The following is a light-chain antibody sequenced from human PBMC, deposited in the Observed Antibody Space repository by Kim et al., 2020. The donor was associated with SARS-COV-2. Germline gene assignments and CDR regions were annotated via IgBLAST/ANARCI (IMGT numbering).Light chain of an antibody. J-gene: IGKJ5*01. CDR2: GAS. V-gene: IGKV1-5*03. Sequence: AYIGDRVTISCRDSQSITMWLGWYQQKQGKAPKLLIYGASRLESGVPSRFSGSESGTDFTLTISSLQPDDFATYYCQQYNSFPITFGQGTRLEIK. CDR3: QQYNSFPIT. CDR1: QSITMW.